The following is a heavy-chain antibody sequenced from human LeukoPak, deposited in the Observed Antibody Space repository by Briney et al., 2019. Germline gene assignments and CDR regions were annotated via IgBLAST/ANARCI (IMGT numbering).Heavy chain of an antibody. V-gene: IGHV3-48*03. Sequence: PGGSLRLSCAASGFIFSSYEMNWVRQAPGKGLEWVSYISSSGSAIFNADSVKGRFTISRDNARNSLYLQMNSLRAEDTAVYYCARDFSSGWAIDYWGQGTLVTVSS. CDR2: ISSSGSAI. CDR1: GFIFSSYE. J-gene: IGHJ4*02. D-gene: IGHD6-19*01. CDR3: ARDFSSGWAIDY.